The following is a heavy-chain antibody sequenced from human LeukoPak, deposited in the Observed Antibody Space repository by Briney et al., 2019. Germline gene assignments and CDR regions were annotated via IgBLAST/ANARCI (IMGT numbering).Heavy chain of an antibody. D-gene: IGHD6-25*01. CDR2: IYTSGTT. V-gene: IGHV4-61*02. J-gene: IGHJ6*03. CDR3: ARWTGTVAARNYYYYMDV. CDR1: GGPVSSGNYY. Sequence: ASQTLSLTWTVSGGPVSSGNYYWTWIRQPAGSGLEWIGRIYTSGTTNYNPSLQSRVTISVDTSKNQFSLKLSSVTAADTAVYYCARWTGTVAARNYYYYMDVWGKGTTVAVSS.